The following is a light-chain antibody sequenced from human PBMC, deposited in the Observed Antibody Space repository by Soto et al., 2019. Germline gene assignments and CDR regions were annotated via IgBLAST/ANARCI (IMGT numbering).Light chain of an antibody. Sequence: EIVMTQSPATLSVSPGERATLSCRASQSVSSNLAWYQQKPGQAPRLLIYGASTRATGIPARFSGSGSGTEFTLTISSLQSEDCAVYYCHQYDNWPPFTFGQGTKVEIK. V-gene: IGKV3-15*01. J-gene: IGKJ2*01. CDR1: QSVSSN. CDR3: HQYDNWPPFT. CDR2: GAS.